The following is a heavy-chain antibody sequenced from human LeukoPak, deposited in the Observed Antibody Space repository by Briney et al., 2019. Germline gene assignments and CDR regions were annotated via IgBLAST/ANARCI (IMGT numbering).Heavy chain of an antibody. CDR1: GGTFSSST. CDR2: IIPILGIA. V-gene: IGHV1-69*02. Sequence: SVKVSCKASGGTFSSSTISWVRQAPGQGLEWMGRIIPILGIANYAQKFQGRVTITADKSTSTAYMELSSLRSEDTAVYYCASFSDSSGYAYFDYWGQGTLVTVSS. D-gene: IGHD3-22*01. CDR3: ASFSDSSGYAYFDY. J-gene: IGHJ4*02.